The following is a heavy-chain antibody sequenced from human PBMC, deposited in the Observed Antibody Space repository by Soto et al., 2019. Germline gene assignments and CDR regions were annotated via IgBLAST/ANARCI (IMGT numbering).Heavy chain of an antibody. D-gene: IGHD6-6*01. CDR3: ARDKIEYSSSLGYYGMDV. V-gene: IGHV1-69*01. CDR2: IIPIFGTA. CDR1: GGTFSSYA. J-gene: IGHJ6*02. Sequence: QVQLVQSGAEVKKPGSSVKVSCKASGGTFSSYAISWVRQAPGQGLEWMGGIIPIFGTANYAQKFQGRVTITADESTSTADVELSSLRSEDTAVYYCARDKIEYSSSLGYYGMDVWGQGTTVTVSS.